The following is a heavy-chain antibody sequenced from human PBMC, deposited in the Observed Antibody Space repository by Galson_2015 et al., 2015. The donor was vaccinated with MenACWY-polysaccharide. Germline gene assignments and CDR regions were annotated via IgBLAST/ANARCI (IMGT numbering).Heavy chain of an antibody. CDR1: EFTFSSFW. CDR3: ARVRLRDVGRYFDY. CDR2: IKQDGSER. J-gene: IGHJ4*02. V-gene: IGHV3-7*01. D-gene: IGHD1-26*01. Sequence: SLRLSCAASEFTFSSFWMAWVRQAPGKGLEWVANIKQDGSERYYVDSVQGRFTISRDNAENSLFLQMNSLRAEDTAVYYCARVRLRDVGRYFDYWGQGTLVTVSS.